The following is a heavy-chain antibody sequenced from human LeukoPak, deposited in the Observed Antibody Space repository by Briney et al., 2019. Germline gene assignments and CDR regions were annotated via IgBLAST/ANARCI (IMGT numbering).Heavy chain of an antibody. CDR2: IIPILGIA. J-gene: IGHJ3*02. D-gene: IGHD2-15*01. Sequence: GASVKVSCKASGGTFSSYAISWVRQAPGQGLEWMGRIIPILGIANYAQKFQGRVTITADNSTSTAYMELSSLRSEDTAVYYCVRDRLCSGGSCYSTFDIWGQGTMVTVSS. CDR3: VRDRLCSGGSCYSTFDI. V-gene: IGHV1-69*04. CDR1: GGTFSSYA.